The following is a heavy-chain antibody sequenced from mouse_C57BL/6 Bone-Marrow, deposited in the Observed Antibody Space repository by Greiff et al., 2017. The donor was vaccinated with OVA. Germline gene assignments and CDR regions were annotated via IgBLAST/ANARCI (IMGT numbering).Heavy chain of an antibody. CDR1: GYTFTSYG. J-gene: IGHJ1*03. CDR2: IYPRSGNT. Sequence: VQLQQSGAELARPGASVKLSCKASGYTFTSYGISWVKQRTGQGLEWIGEIYPRSGNTYYNEKFKGKATLTADKSSSTAYMELRSLTSEDSAVYFCHYYGSSYGYFDVWGTGTTVTVSS. V-gene: IGHV1-81*01. CDR3: HYYGSSYGYFDV. D-gene: IGHD1-1*01.